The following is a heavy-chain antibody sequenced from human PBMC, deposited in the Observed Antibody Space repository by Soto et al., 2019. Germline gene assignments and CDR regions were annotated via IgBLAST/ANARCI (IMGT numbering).Heavy chain of an antibody. Sequence: SETLSLTCTVSGGSISSSSYYWGWIRQPPGKGLEWIGSIYYSGSTYYNPSLKSRVTISVDTSKNQFSLKLSSVTAADTAVYYCALKVVAAAIDYWGQGTLVTVSS. D-gene: IGHD2-15*01. J-gene: IGHJ4*02. CDR1: GGSISSSSYY. CDR2: IYYSGST. CDR3: ALKVVAAAIDY. V-gene: IGHV4-39*01.